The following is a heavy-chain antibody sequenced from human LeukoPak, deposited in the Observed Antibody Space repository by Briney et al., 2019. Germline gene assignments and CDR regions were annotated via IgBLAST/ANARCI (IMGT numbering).Heavy chain of an antibody. CDR1: GYTFTGYY. J-gene: IGHJ4*02. V-gene: IGHV1-2*02. Sequence: GASVKVSCKASGYTFTGYYIHWVRQAPGQGPEWMGWISPDSTGTNYAQKFQGRVTMTRDTSISTAYMELSRLRFDDTAMYYCTREDYWGQGTLVTVSS. CDR2: ISPDSTGT. CDR3: TREDY.